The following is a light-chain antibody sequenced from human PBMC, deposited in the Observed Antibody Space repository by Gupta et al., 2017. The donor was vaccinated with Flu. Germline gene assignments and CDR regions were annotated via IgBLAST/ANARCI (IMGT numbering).Light chain of an antibody. Sequence: GDRLTITCQASQDIRNFLNWYQQKPGKAPKLLIFDTSNLDTGVPSRFSGSGYGTEFSLTISSLEPEDVATYHCQQYNDLPITFGGGTKVEIK. CDR2: DTS. V-gene: IGKV1-33*01. CDR3: QQYNDLPIT. J-gene: IGKJ4*01. CDR1: QDIRNF.